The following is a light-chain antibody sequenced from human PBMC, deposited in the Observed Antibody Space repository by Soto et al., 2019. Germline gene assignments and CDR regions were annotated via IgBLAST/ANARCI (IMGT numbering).Light chain of an antibody. V-gene: IGLV7-46*01. Sequence: QAVVTQEPSVTVSPGGTVTLTCGSSSGAVTSGHYPYWFQQKPGQAPRTLIYDTSNKHSWTPARFSGSLLGGKAALTLSGAQPEDEAEYYCWLSYGGVRRVFGGGTKLTVL. CDR1: SGAVTSGHY. J-gene: IGLJ2*01. CDR2: DTS. CDR3: WLSYGGVRRV.